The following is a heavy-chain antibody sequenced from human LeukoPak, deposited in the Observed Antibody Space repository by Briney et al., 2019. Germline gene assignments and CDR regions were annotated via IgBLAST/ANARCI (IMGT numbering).Heavy chain of an antibody. D-gene: IGHD3-3*01. V-gene: IGHV1-8*01. CDR1: GYTFTSYD. J-gene: IGHJ6*02. CDR2: MNPNSGNT. CDR3: ARAKKQILAYGMDV. Sequence: GAPVKVSCKASGYTFTSYDINWVRQATGQGLEWMGWMNPNSGNTGYAQKFQGRVTMTRNTSISTAYMELSSLRSEDTAAYYCARAKKQILAYGMDVWGQGTTVTVSS.